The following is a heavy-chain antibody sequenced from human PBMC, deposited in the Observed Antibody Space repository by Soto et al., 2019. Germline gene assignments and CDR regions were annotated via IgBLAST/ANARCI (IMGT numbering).Heavy chain of an antibody. CDR2: IYYTGST. D-gene: IGHD1-20*01. J-gene: IGHJ2*01. V-gene: IGHV4-59*01. CDR1: GGSISSYF. Sequence: QVQLQESGPGLVKPSETLSLTCTVSGGSISSYFWSWIRQPPGKGLEWIGYIYYTGSTNYSPSLRIRVSISVDTSKHRFSPQLSSVTAADMSMYDCANFYCYFDLLGGGTLVTVSS. CDR3: ANFYCYFDL.